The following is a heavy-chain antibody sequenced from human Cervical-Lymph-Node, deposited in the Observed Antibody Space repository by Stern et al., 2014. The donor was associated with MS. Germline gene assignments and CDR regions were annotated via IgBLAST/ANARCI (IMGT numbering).Heavy chain of an antibody. CDR2: ILSDGSSK. CDR1: GFTFSSHG. D-gene: IGHD4/OR15-4a*01. CDR3: ARDRVGALDY. Sequence: VQLVQSGGGVVQPGRSLRLSCAASGFTFSSHGMHWVRQAPGKGLAWVAVILSDGSSKYYIDAVRGRFSISRDNSKNTLYLHMNSLRAEDTAVYYCARDRVGALDYWGQGTLVTVSS. V-gene: IGHV3-33*01. J-gene: IGHJ4*02.